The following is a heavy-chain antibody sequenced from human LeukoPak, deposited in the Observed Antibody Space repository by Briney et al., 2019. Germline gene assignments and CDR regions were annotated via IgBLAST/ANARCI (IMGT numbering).Heavy chain of an antibody. Sequence: GGSLRLSCAASGFTFSDYAMHWVRQAPGKGLVWVSRINSDGSSTSYADSVKGRFTISRDNAKNTLYLQMNSLRAEDTAVYYCARGGYYYDSSGSDNWFDPWGQGTLVTVSS. J-gene: IGHJ5*02. D-gene: IGHD3-22*01. CDR2: INSDGSST. CDR3: ARGGYYYDSSGSDNWFDP. V-gene: IGHV3-74*01. CDR1: GFTFSDYA.